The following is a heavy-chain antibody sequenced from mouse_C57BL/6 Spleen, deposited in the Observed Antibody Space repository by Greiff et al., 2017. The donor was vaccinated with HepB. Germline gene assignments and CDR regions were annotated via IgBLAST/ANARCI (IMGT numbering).Heavy chain of an antibody. CDR3: ARYYGYDDGGFDY. D-gene: IGHD2-2*01. CDR1: GYTFTSYW. J-gene: IGHJ2*01. Sequence: VKLVESGAELAKPGASVKLSCKASGYTFTSYWMHWVKQRPGQGLEWIGYINPSSGYTKYNQKFKDKATFTADKSSSTAYMQLSSLTYEDSAVYYCARYYGYDDGGFDYWGQGTTLTVSS. V-gene: IGHV1-7*01. CDR2: INPSSGYT.